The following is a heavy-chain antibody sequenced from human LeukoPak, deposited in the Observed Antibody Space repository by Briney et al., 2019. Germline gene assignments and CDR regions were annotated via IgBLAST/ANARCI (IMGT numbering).Heavy chain of an antibody. J-gene: IGHJ4*02. CDR1: GFTFNSYW. D-gene: IGHD3-10*01. Sequence: GGFLRLSCAASGFTFNSYWMSWVRQAPGKGLEWVANIDPDGSEKQYGDSVKGRFTTSRDNAKNSLYLQMNSLRAEDTAIYYCARIYYFGDNNWRYFDNWGQGTLVTVSS. V-gene: IGHV3-7*01. CDR3: ARIYYFGDNNWRYFDN. CDR2: IDPDGSEK.